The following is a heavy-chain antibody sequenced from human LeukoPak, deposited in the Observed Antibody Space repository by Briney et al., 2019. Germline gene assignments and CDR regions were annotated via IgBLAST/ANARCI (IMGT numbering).Heavy chain of an antibody. Sequence: PGGSLRLSCAASGFTFSDYYMSWIRQAPGRGLEWVSYISSSGSTIYYADSVKGRFTISRDNAKNSLYLQMNSLRAEDTAVYYCARESYSSSTLDYWGQGTLVTVSS. J-gene: IGHJ4*02. D-gene: IGHD6-6*01. CDR2: ISSSGSTI. CDR3: ARESYSSSTLDY. CDR1: GFTFSDYY. V-gene: IGHV3-11*01.